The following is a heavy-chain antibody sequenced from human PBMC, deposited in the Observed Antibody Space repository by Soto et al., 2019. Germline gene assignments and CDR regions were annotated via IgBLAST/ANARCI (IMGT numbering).Heavy chain of an antibody. J-gene: IGHJ6*02. CDR1: GGSISSSNW. V-gene: IGHV4-4*02. CDR2: IYHSGST. D-gene: IGHD1-26*01. CDR3: ARVSGSYYYGMDV. Sequence: QVQLQESGPGLVKPSGTLSLTCAVSGGSISSSNWWSWVRQPPGKGLEWIGEIYHSGSTNYNPSHKRRITISVDKSKNQFSLKVSSVTAADTAVYYCARVSGSYYYGMDVWGQGTTVTVSS.